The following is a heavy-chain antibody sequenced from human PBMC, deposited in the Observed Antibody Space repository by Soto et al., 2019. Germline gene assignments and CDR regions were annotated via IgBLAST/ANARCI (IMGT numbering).Heavy chain of an antibody. CDR1: GGSVSSGSYY. Sequence: SETLSLTCTVSGGSVSSGSYYWSWIRQPPGKGLEWIAYIYYSGSTNHNPSLKSRVTISLDTSKNQFSLKLTSVTAADTAVYYCAKDPDYYLYGLDVWGQGPTVTVS. J-gene: IGHJ6*02. CDR3: AKDPDYYLYGLDV. CDR2: IYYSGST. V-gene: IGHV4-61*01.